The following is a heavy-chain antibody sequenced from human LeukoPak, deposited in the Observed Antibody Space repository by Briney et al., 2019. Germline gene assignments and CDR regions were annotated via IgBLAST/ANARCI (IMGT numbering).Heavy chain of an antibody. Sequence: GASVKVSCKASGYNFSSYYMHWVRQAPGQGLEWMGIINPSGGSTSYAQKFQGRVTMTRDMSTSTVYMELSSLRSEDTAVYYCARDLDLFIAVAGSGYFDYWGQGTLVTVSS. V-gene: IGHV1-46*01. J-gene: IGHJ4*02. CDR1: GYNFSSYY. D-gene: IGHD6-19*01. CDR3: ARDLDLFIAVAGSGYFDY. CDR2: INPSGGST.